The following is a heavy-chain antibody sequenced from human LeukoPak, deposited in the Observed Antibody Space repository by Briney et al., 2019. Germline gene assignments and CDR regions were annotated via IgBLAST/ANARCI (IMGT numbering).Heavy chain of an antibody. D-gene: IGHD1-26*01. V-gene: IGHV3-11*04. Sequence: GGSLRLSCAASGFTFSDYYMSWIRQAPGKGLEWVSYISSSGSTIYYADSVKGRFTISRDNAKNSLYLQMNSLRAEDTAVYYCARGFLLWELLEEDAFDIWGQGTMVTVSS. CDR1: GFTFSDYY. CDR3: ARGFLLWELLEEDAFDI. J-gene: IGHJ3*02. CDR2: ISSSGSTI.